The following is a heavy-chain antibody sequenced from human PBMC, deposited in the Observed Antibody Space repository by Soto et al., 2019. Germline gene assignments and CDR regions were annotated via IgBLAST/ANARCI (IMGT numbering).Heavy chain of an antibody. CDR1: GITFSSYS. V-gene: IGHV3-48*02. J-gene: IGHJ4*03. D-gene: IGHD3-10*02. Sequence: EVQLVESGGGLVQPGESLRLSCTASGITFSSYSMNWVRQAPGKGLEWLSYISSSKTTYADSVKGRFTISRDNAKNAVYLQINSQRDEETAVDYCVGDKDVQTFMFHGHYWGRGKRVTGSS. CDR3: VGDKDVQTFMFHGHY. CDR2: ISSSKTT.